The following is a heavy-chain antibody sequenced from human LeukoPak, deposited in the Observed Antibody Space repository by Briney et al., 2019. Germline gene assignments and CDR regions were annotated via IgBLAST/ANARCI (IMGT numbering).Heavy chain of an antibody. CDR3: ARQSLAAYCGGDCYYFDY. J-gene: IGHJ4*02. D-gene: IGHD2-21*02. CDR1: GGSFSGYY. CDR2: INHSGST. Sequence: KPSETLSLTCAVYGGSFSGYYWSWIRQPPGKGLEWIGEINHSGSTYYNPSLKSRVTISVDTSKNQFSLKLSSVTAADTAVYYCARQSLAAYCGGDCYYFDYWGQGTLVTVSS. V-gene: IGHV4-34*01.